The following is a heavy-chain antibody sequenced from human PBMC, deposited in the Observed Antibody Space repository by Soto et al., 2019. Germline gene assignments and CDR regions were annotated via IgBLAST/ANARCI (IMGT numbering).Heavy chain of an antibody. D-gene: IGHD3-10*01. CDR1: GGSISGGGYY. V-gene: IGHV4-31*03. J-gene: IGHJ5*02. CDR3: ARDLHQLLWFGELTAWFDP. CDR2: IYYSGST. Sequence: NPSETLSLTSTVSGGSISGGGYYWSWIRQRPGKGLEWIGYIYYSGSTYYNPSLKSRVTISVDTSKNQFSLKLSSVTAADTAVYYCARDLHQLLWFGELTAWFDPWGQGTLVTVSS.